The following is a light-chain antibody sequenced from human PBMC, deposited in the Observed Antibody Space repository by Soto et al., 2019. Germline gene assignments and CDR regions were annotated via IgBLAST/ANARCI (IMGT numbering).Light chain of an antibody. CDR2: GAS. J-gene: IGKJ1*01. V-gene: IGKV1-27*01. CDR1: QGIANS. Sequence: DIQMTQSPSSLSASVGDRVTITCRASQGIANSLAWYQQKPGKVPKLLIYGASTLQSGVPSRFSGSGSGTDFTLTISSLQPEDVAAYYCQQYNSAPRTFGQGTKVEIK. CDR3: QQYNSAPRT.